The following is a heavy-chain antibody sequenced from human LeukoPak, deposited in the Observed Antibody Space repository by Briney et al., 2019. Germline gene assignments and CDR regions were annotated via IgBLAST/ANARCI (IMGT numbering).Heavy chain of an antibody. CDR2: ISGSGGST. CDR1: GFTFSSYA. V-gene: IGHV3-23*01. D-gene: IGHD2-2*01. CDR3: AKGWYSASCYDY. J-gene: IGHJ4*02. Sequence: GGXXRLSCAASGFTFSSYAMSWVRQAPGKGLEWVSAISGSGGSTYYADSVKGRFTISRDNSKNTLYLQMNRLRAEDTAVYYCAKGWYSASCYDYWGQGTLVTVSS.